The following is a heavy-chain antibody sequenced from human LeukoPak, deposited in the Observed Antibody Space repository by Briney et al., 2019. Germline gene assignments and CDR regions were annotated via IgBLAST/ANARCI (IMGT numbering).Heavy chain of an antibody. CDR3: AKSHGNFDY. D-gene: IGHD1-14*01. V-gene: IGHV3-30*18. J-gene: IGHJ4*02. CDR2: ISYDGSNK. CDR1: GFTFSSYG. Sequence: GGSLRLSCAASGFTFSSYGMHWVRQAPGKGLEWVAVISYDGSNKYYADSAKGRFTISRDNSKNTLYLQMNSLRAEDTAVYYCAKSHGNFDYWGQGTLVTVSS.